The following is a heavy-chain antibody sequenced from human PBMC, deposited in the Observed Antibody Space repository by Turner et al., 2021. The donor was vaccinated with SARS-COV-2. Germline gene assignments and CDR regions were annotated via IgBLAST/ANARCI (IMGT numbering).Heavy chain of an antibody. CDR1: GFTFSGYA. CDR2: ISGSGDTT. J-gene: IGHJ4*02. V-gene: IGHV3-23*01. D-gene: IGHD1-26*01. CDR3: AKDRKVGATMGASRD. Sequence: VLLLASGEGLEQPGRSLRLSCAASGFTFSGYAMCWVRQAPGKGLEWVSVISGSGDTTYYADAVKGRFTISRDNAKNTMYLQMNSLRAEDTAVYDCAKDRKVGATMGASRDWGQGILVTVSS.